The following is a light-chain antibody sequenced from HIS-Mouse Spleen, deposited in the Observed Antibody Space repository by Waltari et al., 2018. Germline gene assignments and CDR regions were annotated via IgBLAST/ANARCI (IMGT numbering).Light chain of an antibody. Sequence: EIVLTQSTATLSLSPGERATLPCRASQSVSSYLAGYQQKPGQAPRLLIYDASNRATGIPARFSGSGSGTDFTLTISSLEPEDFAVYYCQQRSNWPITFGQGTRLEIK. V-gene: IGKV3-11*01. CDR1: QSVSSY. CDR2: DAS. J-gene: IGKJ5*01. CDR3: QQRSNWPIT.